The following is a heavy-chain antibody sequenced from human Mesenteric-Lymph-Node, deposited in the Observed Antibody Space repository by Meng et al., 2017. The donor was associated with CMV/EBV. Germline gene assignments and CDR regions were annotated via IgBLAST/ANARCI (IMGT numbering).Heavy chain of an antibody. D-gene: IGHD1-26*01. CDR1: GGSFSGYY. CDR3: ARVYGSYQTGWFDP. J-gene: IGHJ5*02. Sequence: SETLSLTCAVYGGSFSGYYWSWIRQPPGKGLEWIGEINHSGSTNYNPSLKSRVTISVDTSKNQFSLKLSSVTAADTAVYYCARVYGSYQTGWFDPWGQGTLVTVSS. V-gene: IGHV4-34*01. CDR2: INHSGST.